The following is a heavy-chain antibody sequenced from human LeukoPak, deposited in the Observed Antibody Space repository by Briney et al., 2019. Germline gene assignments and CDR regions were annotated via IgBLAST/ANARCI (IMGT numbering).Heavy chain of an antibody. CDR3: ASDYGSGSYPLYYFDY. CDR1: GFTFSSYG. Sequence: GGSLRLSCAASGFTFSSYGMHWVRQAPGKGLKWLAVISFDGSNKYYADSVKGRFTISRDNSKNTLYLQMNSLRAEDTAVYYCASDYGSGSYPLYYFDYWGQGTLVTVSS. J-gene: IGHJ4*02. D-gene: IGHD3-10*01. V-gene: IGHV3-30*03. CDR2: ISFDGSNK.